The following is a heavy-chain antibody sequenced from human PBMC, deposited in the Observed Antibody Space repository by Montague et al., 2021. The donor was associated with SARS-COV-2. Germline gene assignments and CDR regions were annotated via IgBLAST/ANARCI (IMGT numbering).Heavy chain of an antibody. V-gene: IGHV4-34*01. CDR2: INHSGST. CDR1: GGSFSGYY. J-gene: IGHJ5*02. D-gene: IGHD3-16*01. CDR3: ARLGYRLLLIRCSTCFDA. Sequence: SETLSLTCAVYGGSFSGYYWSWIRQPPGKGLEWIGEINHSGSTNYNPSLKSRVTISVDTSKNQFSLKLSSVTAADTAVYYCARLGYRLLLIRCSTCFDAWGQGTLVTVSS.